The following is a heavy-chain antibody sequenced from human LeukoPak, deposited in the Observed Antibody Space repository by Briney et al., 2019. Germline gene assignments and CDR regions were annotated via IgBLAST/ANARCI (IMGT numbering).Heavy chain of an antibody. CDR2: IYPGDSRT. Sequence: GESLKISCEGSGYLFTSYWIGWVRQLPGKGLEWVGIIYPGDSRTRYSPSFQGQVTISADKSITTAYLQWSSLKASDTAMYYCARYDGLQFQYYFDYWGQGTLVTVSS. CDR3: ARYDGLQFQYYFDY. V-gene: IGHV5-51*01. J-gene: IGHJ4*02. D-gene: IGHD5-24*01. CDR1: GYLFTSYW.